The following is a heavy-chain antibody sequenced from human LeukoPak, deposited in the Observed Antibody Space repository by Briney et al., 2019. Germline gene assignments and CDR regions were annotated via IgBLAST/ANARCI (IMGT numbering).Heavy chain of an antibody. CDR3: ARRAHSGAMITLDY. V-gene: IGHV5-51*01. Sequence: GASLKISSRGSGYCFTRYWIVWGRQMPGKGLEWMGVMYSVASNRRYSPSLQGKVTISADNSISTAYLQWSSLKDSDTAMSYCARRAHSGAMITLDYWGQGTLVTVSS. D-gene: IGHD5-12*01. CDR2: MYSVASNR. J-gene: IGHJ4*02. CDR1: GYCFTRYW.